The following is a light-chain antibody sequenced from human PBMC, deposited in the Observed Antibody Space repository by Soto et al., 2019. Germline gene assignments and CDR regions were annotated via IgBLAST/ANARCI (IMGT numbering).Light chain of an antibody. CDR3: QQYYSTLIT. J-gene: IGKJ5*01. Sequence: DIALTQSPDSLALSLGERATMNCKSSQSVLYSSYNKSYLAWYQVKPGRPPKLLFSWASTRESGVPDRFSGSASGTDFTLTISSLQAEDVAVYYCQQYYSTLITFGQGTRLEIK. V-gene: IGKV4-1*01. CDR1: QSVLYSSYNKSY. CDR2: WAS.